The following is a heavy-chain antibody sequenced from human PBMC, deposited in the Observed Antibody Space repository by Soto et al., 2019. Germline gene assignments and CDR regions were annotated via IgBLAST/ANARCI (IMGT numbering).Heavy chain of an antibody. CDR2: IWFDGATK. D-gene: IGHD6-13*01. V-gene: IGHV3-33*01. CDR3: GRGGFSTNWRFDY. CDR1: GFTFSDYA. J-gene: IGHJ4*02. Sequence: QVQLVESGGGVVQPGRSLRLSCAASGFTFSDYAMHWVRQAPGEGLEWVASIWFDGATKYYADSVKGRFTISRDNSKNTVYLQMNSLRAEDSALYHCGRGGFSTNWRFDYWGQGTLVAVSS.